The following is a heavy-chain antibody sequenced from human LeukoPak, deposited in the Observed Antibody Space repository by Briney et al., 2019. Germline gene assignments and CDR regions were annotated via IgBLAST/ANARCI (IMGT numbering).Heavy chain of an antibody. CDR2: VHGDGNNI. CDR3: ARARVGDPTDY. D-gene: IGHD1-26*01. CDR1: GFPFSSYA. V-gene: IGHV3-74*01. Sequence: GGSLRLSCAASGFPFSSYATYWVRQAPGKGLVWVSRVHGDGNNIGYADSVRGRFTISRDNAKNTLYLQMNSLRPEDTAVYYCARARVGDPTDYWGQGTLVTVSS. J-gene: IGHJ4*02.